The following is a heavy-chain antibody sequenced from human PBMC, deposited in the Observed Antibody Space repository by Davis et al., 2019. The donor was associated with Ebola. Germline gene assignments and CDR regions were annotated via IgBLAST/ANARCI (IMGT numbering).Heavy chain of an antibody. V-gene: IGHV5-51*01. D-gene: IGHD6-13*01. J-gene: IGHJ3*02. CDR3: ARPKVADEMDAFDI. CDR1: GYSFTNYW. CDR2: IYPGDSDT. Sequence: GGSLRLSCKASGYSFTNYWIAWVRQMPGKGLEWMGIIYPGDSDTRYSPSFQGQVTISADKSISTAYLQWSSLKASDTAIYYCARPKVADEMDAFDIWGQGTVVTVSS.